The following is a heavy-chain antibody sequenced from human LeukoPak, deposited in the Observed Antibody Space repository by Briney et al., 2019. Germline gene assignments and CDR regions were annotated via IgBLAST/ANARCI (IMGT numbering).Heavy chain of an antibody. V-gene: IGHV3-64D*09. D-gene: IGHD1-1*01. J-gene: IGHJ4*02. CDR3: AMNWNCDY. CDR1: GFTFSNYA. Sequence: GGSLRLSCSASGFTFSNYALAWVRQAPGKGLEYVSVITNNGVSTYYADSVRGRFTISRDNSKSTLYLQMSSLRAEDTAMYYCAMNWNCDYWGQGTLVTVSS. CDR2: ITNNGVST.